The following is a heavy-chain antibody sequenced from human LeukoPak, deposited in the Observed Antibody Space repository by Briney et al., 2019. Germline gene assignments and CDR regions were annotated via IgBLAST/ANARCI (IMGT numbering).Heavy chain of an antibody. D-gene: IGHD1-26*01. J-gene: IGHJ4*02. CDR1: GFTFSTSA. V-gene: IGHV3-23*01. CDR2: LTGGDGGT. CDR3: ARRLLVGTTVRPYFDY. Sequence: GGSLRLSCAASGFTFSTSAISWVRQAPGEGLQWVSTLTGGDGGTYYADSVKGRFTISRDNSKHTAYLEMNSLRAEDTAVYYCARRLLVGTTVRPYFDYWGQGTLVTVSS.